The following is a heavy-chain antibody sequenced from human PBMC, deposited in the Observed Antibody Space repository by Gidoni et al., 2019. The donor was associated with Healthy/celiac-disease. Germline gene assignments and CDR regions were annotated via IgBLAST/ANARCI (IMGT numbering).Heavy chain of an antibody. CDR3: ARGLVVVAATVYYYYYGMDV. D-gene: IGHD2-15*01. J-gene: IGHJ6*02. Sequence: QLQLQESGPGLVKPSEPLSLTCTVSGGSNSSSRYYWGWIRQPPGKGLEWFGSIYYSGSTYYNPSLKSRVTISVDTSKNQFSLKLSSVTAADTAVYYCARGLVVVAATVYYYYYGMDVWGQGTTVTVSS. CDR1: GGSNSSSRYY. CDR2: IYYSGST. V-gene: IGHV4-39*01.